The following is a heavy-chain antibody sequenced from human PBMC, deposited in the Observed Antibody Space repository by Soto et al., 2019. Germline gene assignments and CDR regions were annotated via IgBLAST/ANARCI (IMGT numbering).Heavy chain of an antibody. V-gene: IGHV3-7*01. J-gene: IGHJ6*03. CDR1: GFTFSSYW. D-gene: IGHD4-4*01. CDR2: IKQDGSEK. CDR3: AREETVTTGGYYYYYMDV. Sequence: GGSLRLSCAASGFTFSSYWMSWVRQAPGKGLEWVANIKQDGSEKYYVDSVKGRFTISRDNAKNSLYLQMNRLRAEDTAVYYCAREETVTTGGYYYYYMDVWGKGTTVTVSS.